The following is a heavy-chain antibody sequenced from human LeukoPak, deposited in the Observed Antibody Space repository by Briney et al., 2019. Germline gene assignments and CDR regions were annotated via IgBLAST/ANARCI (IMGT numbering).Heavy chain of an antibody. V-gene: IGHV3-30*02. Sequence: PGGSLRLSCAASGFTFSSYGMHWVRQAPGKGLEWVAFIRYDGSNKYYADSVKGRFTISRDNSKNTLYLQMNSLRAEDTAVYYCAKREYYDFWSGYYHVDYWGQGTLVTVSS. CDR2: IRYDGSNK. CDR1: GFTFSSYG. CDR3: AKREYYDFWSGYYHVDY. D-gene: IGHD3-3*01. J-gene: IGHJ4*02.